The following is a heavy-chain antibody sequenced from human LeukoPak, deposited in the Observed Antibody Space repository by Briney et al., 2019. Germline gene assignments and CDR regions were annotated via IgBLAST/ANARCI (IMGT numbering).Heavy chain of an antibody. CDR3: ARVGSYGDYSAY. J-gene: IGHJ4*02. D-gene: IGHD4-17*01. V-gene: IGHV4-31*03. CDR2: IYYSGST. CDR1: GGSISSGGYY. Sequence: SETLSLTCTVSGGSISSGGYYWSWIRQHPGKGLEWIGYIYYSGSTYYNPSLKSRVTISVDTSKNQFSLKLSSVTAADTAVYYCARVGSYGDYSAYWGQGTLVTVSS.